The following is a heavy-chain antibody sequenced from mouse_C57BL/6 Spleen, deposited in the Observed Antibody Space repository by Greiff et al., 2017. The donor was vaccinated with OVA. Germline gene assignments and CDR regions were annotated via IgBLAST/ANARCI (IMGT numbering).Heavy chain of an antibody. D-gene: IGHD2-4*01. CDR1: GFSFNTYA. V-gene: IGHV10-1*01. J-gene: IGHJ3*01. CDR3: VSPYDYDGWFAY. Sequence: DVKLVESGGGLVQPKGSLKLSCAASGFSFNTYAMNWVRQAPGKGLEWVARIRSKSNNYATYYADSVKDRFTISRDDSESMLYLQMNNLKTEDTAMYYCVSPYDYDGWFAYWGQGTLVTVSA. CDR2: IRSKSNNYAT.